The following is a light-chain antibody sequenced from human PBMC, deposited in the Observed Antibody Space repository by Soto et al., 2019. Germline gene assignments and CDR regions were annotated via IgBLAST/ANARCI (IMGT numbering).Light chain of an antibody. V-gene: IGLV2-14*01. Sequence: QSALTQPASVSGSPGQSITISCTGTSSDVGGYNYVSWYQQHPGKAPKLMIYEVNNRPSGVSNRFSGSKSGNTASLTISGLQAEDEADYYCSSYTSRSTLVVFGGGTQLTVL. CDR1: SSDVGGYNY. J-gene: IGLJ2*01. CDR3: SSYTSRSTLVV. CDR2: EVN.